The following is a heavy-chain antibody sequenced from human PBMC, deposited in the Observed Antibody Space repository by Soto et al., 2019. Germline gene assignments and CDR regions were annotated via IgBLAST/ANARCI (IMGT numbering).Heavy chain of an antibody. CDR1: GFTFSSYA. CDR3: DKDRTASELIDYYYYYGMDV. V-gene: IGHV3-23*01. CDR2: ISGSGGST. Sequence: GGSPRLSCAAYGFTFSSYAMSWVRQAPGKGLEWVSAISGSGGSTYYADSVKGRFTISRDNSKNTLYLQINSLRAEDTAVYYCDKDRTASELIDYYYYYGMDVWCQGTTVTVSS. J-gene: IGHJ6*02. D-gene: IGHD1-7*01.